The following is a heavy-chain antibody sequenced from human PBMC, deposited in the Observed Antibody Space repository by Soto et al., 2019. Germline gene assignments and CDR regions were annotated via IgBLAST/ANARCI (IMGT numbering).Heavy chain of an antibody. Sequence: GESLKISCQGFGDSFTSFWIGWVRQMPGKGLEWMGIINPVDSDTRYSPSFQGQVTISVDKSITTAYPQWSSLKASDTAMYYWPRGFFRPPSTLNFDYWGLETLVTAS. J-gene: IGHJ4*02. V-gene: IGHV5-51*01. CDR2: INPVDSDT. CDR3: PRGFFRPPSTLNFDY. D-gene: IGHD3-16*01. CDR1: GDSFTSFW.